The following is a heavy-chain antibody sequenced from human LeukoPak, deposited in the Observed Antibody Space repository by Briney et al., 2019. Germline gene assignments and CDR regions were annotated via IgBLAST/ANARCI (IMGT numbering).Heavy chain of an antibody. CDR3: ATYYYGSGNYYYFDY. Sequence: SETLSLTCTVSGGSISSGNYYWSWIRQHPGKGLEWIGYIHHSGSTYYNPSLKSRVIISVDTSKNQFSLKLNSVTAADTAVYYCATYYYGSGNYYYFDYWGQGTLVTVSS. CDR2: IHHSGST. V-gene: IGHV4-31*03. CDR1: GGSISSGNYY. D-gene: IGHD3-10*01. J-gene: IGHJ4*02.